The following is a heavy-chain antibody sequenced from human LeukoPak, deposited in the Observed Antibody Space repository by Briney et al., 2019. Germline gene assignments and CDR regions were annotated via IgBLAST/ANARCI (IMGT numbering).Heavy chain of an antibody. CDR2: IWYDGSNK. CDR1: GFTFSSYG. V-gene: IGHV3-33*01. J-gene: IGHJ5*02. Sequence: GGSLRLSCAASGFTFSSYGMHWVRQAPGKGLEWVAVIWYDGSNKYYADSVKGRFTISRDNSKNTLYLQMNSLRAEDTAVYYCARDPESYYYDSSGYWRSWGQGTLVTVSS. CDR3: ARDPESYYYDSSGYWRS. D-gene: IGHD3-22*01.